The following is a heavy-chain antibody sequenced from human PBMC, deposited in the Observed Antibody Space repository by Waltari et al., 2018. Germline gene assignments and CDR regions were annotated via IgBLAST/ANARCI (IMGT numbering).Heavy chain of an antibody. D-gene: IGHD3-22*01. Sequence: QLELQESGPGLVKPSETLSLTCSVSGGSIRRRGYYWVWIRQPPGKGLEWIGIIYYSGTTYYNPSLNSRVTISVDTSKNQFSLKLTSVTAADTAMYFCARQSYYDESGHDWGQGTLVTVSS. CDR3: ARQSYYDESGHD. CDR1: GGSIRRRGYY. V-gene: IGHV4-39*01. J-gene: IGHJ4*02. CDR2: IYYSGTT.